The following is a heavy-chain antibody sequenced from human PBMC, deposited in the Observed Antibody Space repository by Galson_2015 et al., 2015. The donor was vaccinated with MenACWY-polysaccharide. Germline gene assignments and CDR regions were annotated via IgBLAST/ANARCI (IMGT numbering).Heavy chain of an antibody. V-gene: IGHV3-23*01. J-gene: IGHJ4*02. D-gene: IGHD4-11*01. CDR3: ATGDYISQGGRSY. CDR1: GFTFSTYA. CDR2: ISGNGGRT. Sequence: SLRLSCAASGFTFSTYAMSWVRQAPGKGPEWVSFISGNGGRTEYVDSVKGRFAISGDNSKNALDLQMNSLRAEDTAVYYCATGDYISQGGRSYWGQGTLVTVSS.